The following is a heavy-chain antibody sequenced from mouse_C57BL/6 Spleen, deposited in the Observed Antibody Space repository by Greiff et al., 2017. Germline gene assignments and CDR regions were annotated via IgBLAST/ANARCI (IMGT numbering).Heavy chain of an antibody. CDR1: GFNIKDDY. V-gene: IGHV14-4*01. J-gene: IGHJ3*01. CDR3: TTENGNYVAY. Sequence: DVQLQESGAELVRPGASVKLSCTASGFNIKDDYMHWVKQRPEQGLEWIGWIDPENGDTEYASKFQGKATITADTSSNTAYLQLSSLTSEDTAVYYCTTENGNYVAYWGQGTLVTVSA. D-gene: IGHD2-1*01. CDR2: IDPENGDT.